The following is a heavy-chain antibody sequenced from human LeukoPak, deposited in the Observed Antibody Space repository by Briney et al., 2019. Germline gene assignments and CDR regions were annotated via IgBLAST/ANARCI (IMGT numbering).Heavy chain of an antibody. D-gene: IGHD6-13*01. V-gene: IGHV3-7*01. Sequence: GGSLRLSCAASGFTFSSYWMSWVREAPGKGLEWVANIKQDGSEKYYVDSVKGRFTISRDNAKNSLYLQMNSLRAEDTAVYYCARSYSSSWYHYWGQGTLVTVSS. CDR3: ARSYSSSWYHY. CDR1: GFTFSSYW. CDR2: IKQDGSEK. J-gene: IGHJ4*02.